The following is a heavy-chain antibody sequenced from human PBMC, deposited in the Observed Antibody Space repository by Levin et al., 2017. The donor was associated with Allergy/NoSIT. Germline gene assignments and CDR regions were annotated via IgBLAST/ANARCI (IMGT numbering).Heavy chain of an antibody. Sequence: PSETLSLTCTVSGGSISSYYWSWIRQPPGKGLEWIGYIYYSGSTNYNPSLKSRVTISVDTSKNQFSLKLSSVTAADTAVYYCARVPPEWTTVTRERAFDSWGQGTMVTVSS. J-gene: IGHJ3*02. D-gene: IGHD4-17*01. CDR3: ARVPPEWTTVTRERAFDS. CDR2: IYYSGST. V-gene: IGHV4-59*01. CDR1: GGSISSYY.